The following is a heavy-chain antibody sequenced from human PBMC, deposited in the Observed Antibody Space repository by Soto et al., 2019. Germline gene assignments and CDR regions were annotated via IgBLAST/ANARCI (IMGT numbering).Heavy chain of an antibody. CDR2: INHSGST. J-gene: IGHJ6*02. V-gene: IGHV4-34*01. D-gene: IGHD2-15*01. CDR3: ARSRYCSGGSCPFYGMDV. Sequence: SETLSLTCAVYGGSFSGYYWSWIRQPPGKGLEWIGEINHSGSTNYNPSLKSRVTISVDTSKNQFSLKLSSATAADTAVYYCARSRYCSGGSCPFYGMDVWGQGTTVTVSS. CDR1: GGSFSGYY.